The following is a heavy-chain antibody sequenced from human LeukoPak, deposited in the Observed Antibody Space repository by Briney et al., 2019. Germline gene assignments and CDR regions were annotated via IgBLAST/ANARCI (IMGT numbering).Heavy chain of an antibody. D-gene: IGHD6-6*01. CDR2: IYYTGST. V-gene: IGHV4-59*08. CDR1: GGSISSLY. J-gene: IGHJ4*02. CDR3: ARHRAYSSSSPFDY. Sequence: SETLSLTCSVSGGSISSLYWSWIRQPPGKGLEWIGYIYYTGSTNYNPSLKSRVTMFVDMSKNQFSLRLSSVTAADTAVYYCARHRAYSSSSPFDYWGQGTLVTVSA.